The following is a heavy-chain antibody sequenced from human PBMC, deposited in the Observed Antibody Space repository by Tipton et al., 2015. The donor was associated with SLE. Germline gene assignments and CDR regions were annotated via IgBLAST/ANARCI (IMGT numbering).Heavy chain of an antibody. J-gene: IGHJ3*02. Sequence: TLSLTCAVYGGSFSGYYWSWIRQPPGKGLEWIGEINHSGSTNYNPSLKSRVTISVDTSKNQFSLKLSSVTAADTAVYYCARGPSMIVVENAFDIWGQRTMVTASS. V-gene: IGHV4-34*01. CDR1: GGSFSGYY. CDR3: ARGPSMIVVENAFDI. D-gene: IGHD3-22*01. CDR2: INHSGST.